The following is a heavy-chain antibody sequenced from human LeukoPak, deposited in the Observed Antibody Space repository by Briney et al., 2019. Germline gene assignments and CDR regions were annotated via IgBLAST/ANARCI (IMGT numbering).Heavy chain of an antibody. CDR2: IYTSGST. D-gene: IGHD6-13*01. V-gene: IGHV4-4*07. CDR1: GGSISSYY. J-gene: IGHJ6*02. CDR3: ARDRGSSWYYYGMDV. Sequence: SETPSLTCTGSGGSISSYYWRRIRQPARKGLEWIGRIYTSGSTNYNPSLKSRVTMSVDTSKNQFSLKLSSVTAADTAVYYCARDRGSSWYYYGMDVWGQGTTVTVSS.